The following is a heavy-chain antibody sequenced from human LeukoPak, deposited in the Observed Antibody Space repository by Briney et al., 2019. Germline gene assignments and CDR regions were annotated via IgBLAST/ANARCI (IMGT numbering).Heavy chain of an antibody. J-gene: IGHJ4*02. CDR1: GFTFDDYA. CDR3: AKDKFDGSGSYYFDY. Sequence: PGGSLRLSCAASGFTFDDYAMHWVRQAPGKGLEWVSLISRDGGRTHYADSVKGRFTIARDNRKNSLYLQVNSLRAEDTALYYCAKDKFDGSGSYYFDYWGQGALVTVSS. CDR2: ISRDGGRT. D-gene: IGHD3-10*01. V-gene: IGHV3-43D*03.